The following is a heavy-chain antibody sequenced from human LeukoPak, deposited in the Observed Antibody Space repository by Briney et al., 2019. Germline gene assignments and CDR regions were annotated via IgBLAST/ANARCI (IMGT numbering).Heavy chain of an antibody. D-gene: IGHD3-22*01. CDR3: ARWHSSGYDY. CDR2: IYYSGST. Sequence: SQTLSLTCTVSGGSISSGGYYWSWIRQPPGKGLEWIGYIYYSGSTNYNPSLKSRVTISVDTSKNQFSLKLSSVTAADTAVYYCARWHSSGYDYWGQGTLVTVSS. J-gene: IGHJ4*02. CDR1: GGSISSGGYY. V-gene: IGHV4-61*08.